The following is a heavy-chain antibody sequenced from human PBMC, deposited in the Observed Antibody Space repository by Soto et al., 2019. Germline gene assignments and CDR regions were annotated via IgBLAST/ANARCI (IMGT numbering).Heavy chain of an antibody. CDR1: GGSISSYY. J-gene: IGHJ5*02. D-gene: IGHD6-13*01. CDR3: VRDLAGYSSSWYNNWFDP. V-gene: IGHV4-59*01. CDR2: IYYSGST. Sequence: SETLSLTCTVSGGSISSYYWSWIRQPPGKGLEWIGYIYYSGSTNYNPSLKSRVTISVDTSKNQFSLKLSSVTAADTAVYYCVRDLAGYSSSWYNNWFDPWGQGTLVTSPQ.